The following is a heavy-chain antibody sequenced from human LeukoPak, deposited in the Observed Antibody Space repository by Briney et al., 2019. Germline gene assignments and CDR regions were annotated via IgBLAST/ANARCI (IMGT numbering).Heavy chain of an antibody. Sequence: SETLSLTCAVYGGSISSYYWSWIRQPAGKGLEWIGRIYTSGSTNYNPSLKSRVTMSVDTSKNQFSLKLSSVTAADTAVYYCARDGDYGDPGLFDPWDQGTLVTVSS. CDR3: ARDGDYGDPGLFDP. V-gene: IGHV4-4*07. CDR1: GGSISSYY. D-gene: IGHD4-17*01. CDR2: IYTSGST. J-gene: IGHJ5*02.